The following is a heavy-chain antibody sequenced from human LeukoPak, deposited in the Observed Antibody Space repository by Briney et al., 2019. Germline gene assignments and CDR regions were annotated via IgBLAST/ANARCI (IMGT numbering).Heavy chain of an antibody. CDR3: ARVNLSSP. J-gene: IGHJ5*02. CDR2: ISSSSSYI. V-gene: IGHV3-21*01. Sequence: PGGSLRLSCAASGLTLNNYAMSWVRQAPGKGLEWVSAISSSSSYIYYADSVKGRFTISRDNAKNSLYLQMNSLRAEDTAVYYCARVNLSSPWGQGTLVTVSS. CDR1: GLTLNNYA. D-gene: IGHD6-19*01.